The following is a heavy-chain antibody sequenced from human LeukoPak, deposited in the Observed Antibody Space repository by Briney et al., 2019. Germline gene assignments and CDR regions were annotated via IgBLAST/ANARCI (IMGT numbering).Heavy chain of an antibody. CDR2: ISGSGGST. V-gene: IGHV3-23*01. D-gene: IGHD6-13*01. CDR1: GFTFSGYA. CDR3: AKAGQQLVRGAFDI. J-gene: IGHJ3*02. Sequence: QPGGSLRLSCAASGFTFSGYAMSWVRQAPGKGLEWVSAISGSGGSTYYADSVKGRFTISRDNSKNTLYLQMNSLRGEDTAVYYCAKAGQQLVRGAFDIWGQGTMVAVSS.